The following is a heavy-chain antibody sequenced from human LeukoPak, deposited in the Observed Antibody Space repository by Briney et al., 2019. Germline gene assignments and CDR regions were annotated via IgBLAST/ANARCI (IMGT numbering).Heavy chain of an antibody. D-gene: IGHD6-13*01. V-gene: IGHV3-72*01. CDR1: GFTFSNYW. Sequence: GGSLRLSCAASGFTFSNYWMSWVRQAPGKGLEWVGRIRNKVNSYTTEYAASVKGRFTISRDDSKNSVYLQMNILKTEDAAVYYCARSSSNWYPLFDYWGQGTLVTVSS. J-gene: IGHJ4*02. CDR2: IRNKVNSYTT. CDR3: ARSSSNWYPLFDY.